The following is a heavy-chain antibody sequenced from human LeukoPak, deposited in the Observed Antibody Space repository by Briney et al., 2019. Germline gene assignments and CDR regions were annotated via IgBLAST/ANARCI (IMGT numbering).Heavy chain of an antibody. J-gene: IGHJ4*02. D-gene: IGHD4-17*01. CDR2: ISGSGGST. CDR3: ATQLDYGDSHENFDY. V-gene: IGHV3-23*01. CDR1: GFTFSSYA. Sequence: PGGSLRLSCAASGFTFSSYAMSWVRQAPGKGLEWVSAISGSGGSTYYADSVKGRFTISRDNSKNTLYLQMNSLRAEDTAVYYCATQLDYGDSHENFDYWGQGTLVTVSS.